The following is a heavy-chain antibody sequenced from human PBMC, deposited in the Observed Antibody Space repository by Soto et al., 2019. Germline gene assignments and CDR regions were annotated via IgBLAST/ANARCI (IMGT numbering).Heavy chain of an antibody. CDR2: ISSSTSTI. Sequence: EVQLVESGGGLVQPGGSLRLSCAVSGFTLSTYSMNWVRQAPGKGLEWVSYISSSTSTIYYADSVKGRFTISRDNAKNSLYLQMNSLRDEDTAVYYCARDCAARPPHYYYYGMDVWGQGTTVTVSS. V-gene: IGHV3-48*02. J-gene: IGHJ6*02. D-gene: IGHD6-6*01. CDR1: GFTLSTYS. CDR3: ARDCAARPPHYYYYGMDV.